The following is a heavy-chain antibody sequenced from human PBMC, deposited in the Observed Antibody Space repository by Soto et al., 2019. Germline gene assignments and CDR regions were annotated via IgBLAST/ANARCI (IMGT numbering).Heavy chain of an antibody. CDR3: THSWTYYSDNSV. V-gene: IGHV3-15*07. CDR1: GCTFSLAW. Sequence: EEQLVESGGGLVKPGGSLRLSCAGSGCTFSLAWMNWVRQAPGKVLEWVGRIKSEGSGGTTDYAAPVKGRCTISRDYSINPLYMQMNKLKTEDTAVYYCTHSWTYYSDNSVWGQRTMVTVSS. CDR2: IKSEGSGGTT. D-gene: IGHD3-22*01. J-gene: IGHJ3*01.